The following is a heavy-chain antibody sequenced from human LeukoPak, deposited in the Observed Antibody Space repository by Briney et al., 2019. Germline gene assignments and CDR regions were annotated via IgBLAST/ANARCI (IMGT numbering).Heavy chain of an antibody. J-gene: IGHJ4*02. CDR2: ISGSGGST. D-gene: IGHD3-22*01. V-gene: IGHV3-23*01. CDR3: AKDRSYDSSGYPPPFDY. CDR1: GFTFSSYA. Sequence: GGSLRLSCAASGFTFSSYAMSWVRQAPGKGLEWVSAISGSGGSTYYADSVKGRFTISRDNSKNTLYLQMNSLRAEDTAVYYCAKDRSYDSSGYPPPFDYWAREPWSPSPQ.